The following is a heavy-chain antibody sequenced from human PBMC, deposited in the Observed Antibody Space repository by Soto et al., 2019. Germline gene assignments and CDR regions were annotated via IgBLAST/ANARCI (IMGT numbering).Heavy chain of an antibody. Sequence: GGSLRLTCAASGFTFSSYSMNWVRQAPGKGLEWVSYISSSSSTIYYADSVKGRFTISRDNATNSLYLQMNSLRAEDTAVYYCARGSLNYYGSGSYSTDAFDIWGQGTMVNVSS. CDR3: ARGSLNYYGSGSYSTDAFDI. V-gene: IGHV3-48*04. D-gene: IGHD3-10*01. CDR2: ISSSSSTI. J-gene: IGHJ3*02. CDR1: GFTFSSYS.